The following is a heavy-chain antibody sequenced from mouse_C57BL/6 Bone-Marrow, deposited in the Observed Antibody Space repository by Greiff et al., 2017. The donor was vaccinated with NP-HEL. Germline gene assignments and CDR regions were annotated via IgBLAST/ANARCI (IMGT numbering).Heavy chain of an antibody. V-gene: IGHV5-16*01. D-gene: IGHD2-3*01. CDR3: ARVYDCYYAMDY. J-gene: IGHJ4*01. CDR1: GFTFSDYY. Sequence: VQLVESEGGLVQPGSSMKLSCTASGFTFSDYYMAWVRQVPEKGLEWVANINYDGSSTYYLDSLKSRFIISRDNAKNILYLQMSSLKSEDTATYYCARVYDCYYAMDYWGQGTSVTVSS. CDR2: INYDGSST.